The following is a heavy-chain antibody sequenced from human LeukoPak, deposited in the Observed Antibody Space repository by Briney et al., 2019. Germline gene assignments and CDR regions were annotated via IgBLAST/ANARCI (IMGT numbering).Heavy chain of an antibody. CDR2: ISGSGGRT. J-gene: IGHJ4*02. CDR3: SISSLVALYDY. D-gene: IGHD2-15*01. CDR1: GFTFNNHA. V-gene: IGHV3-23*01. Sequence: GGSLRLSCAASGFTFNNHAMSWVPQAPGKGLEWVSTISGSGGRTYYTDSVKGRFTISRDNSKNTLYLQMNCLRADDTAVYYCSISSLVALYDYLGQGTLVTVSS.